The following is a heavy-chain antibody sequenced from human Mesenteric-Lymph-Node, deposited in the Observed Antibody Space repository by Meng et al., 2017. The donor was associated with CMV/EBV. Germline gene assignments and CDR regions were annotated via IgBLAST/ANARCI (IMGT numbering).Heavy chain of an antibody. Sequence: GESLKISCAASGFTFDDYGMSWVRQAPGKGLEWVSGINWNGGSTGYADSVKGRFTISRDNAKNSLYLQMNSLRAEDTALYYCARDSGPVVPAARSQRNWFDPWGQGTLVTVSS. CDR3: ARDSGPVVPAARSQRNWFDP. CDR1: GFTFDDYG. CDR2: INWNGGST. V-gene: IGHV3-20*04. D-gene: IGHD2-2*01. J-gene: IGHJ5*02.